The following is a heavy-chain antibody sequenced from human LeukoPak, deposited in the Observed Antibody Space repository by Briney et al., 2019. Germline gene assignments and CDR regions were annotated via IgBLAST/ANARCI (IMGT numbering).Heavy chain of an antibody. D-gene: IGHD3-22*01. CDR1: GFTFDDYG. Sequence: AGSLRLSCAPSGFTFDDYGMSWVRQAPRKWLEWVSGINWNGGSTGYADSVKGRFTISRDNAKNSLYLQMNSLRAEDTALYYCAREDYYDSSGYYLYWGQGTLVTVSS. CDR2: INWNGGST. V-gene: IGHV3-20*04. J-gene: IGHJ4*02. CDR3: AREDYYDSSGYYLY.